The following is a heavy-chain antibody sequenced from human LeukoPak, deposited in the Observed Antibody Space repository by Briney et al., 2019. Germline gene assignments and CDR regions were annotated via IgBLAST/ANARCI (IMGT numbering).Heavy chain of an antibody. CDR3: ARDFQVVVAATEWFDP. CDR2: INPNSGGT. D-gene: IGHD2-15*01. V-gene: IGHV1-2*02. Sequence: ASVTVSCKASGYTFTGYYMHWVRQAPGQGLEWMGWINPNSGGTNYAQKFQGRVTMTRDTSISTAYMELSRLRSDDTAVYYCARDFQVVVAATEWFDPWGQGTLVTVSS. CDR1: GYTFTGYY. J-gene: IGHJ5*02.